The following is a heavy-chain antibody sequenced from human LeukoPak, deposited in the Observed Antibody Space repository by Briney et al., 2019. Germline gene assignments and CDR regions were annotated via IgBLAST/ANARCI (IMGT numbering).Heavy chain of an antibody. CDR3: ARRRITVIVVVTPLDY. D-gene: IGHD3-22*01. CDR1: GGSFSGYY. J-gene: IGHJ4*02. V-gene: IGHV4-34*01. Sequence: SETLSLTCAVYGGSFSGYYWSWIRQPPGKGLEWIGEINHSGSTNYNPSLKSRVTISVDTSKNQFSLKLSSVTAADTAVYYCARRRITVIVVVTPLDYWGQGTLVTVSS. CDR2: INHSGST.